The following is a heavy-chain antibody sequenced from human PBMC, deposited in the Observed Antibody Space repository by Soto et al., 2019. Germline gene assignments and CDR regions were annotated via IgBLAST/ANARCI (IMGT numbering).Heavy chain of an antibody. D-gene: IGHD4-17*01. J-gene: IGHJ4*02. CDR1: GGSISSGGYS. CDR3: AREGSYGDLNY. CDR2: SYHSGST. Sequence: SSETLSLTCAVSGGSISSGGYSWIWIRHPPGKGLEWIGYSYHSGSTYYNPSLKSRVTISVDRSKNQFSLKLSSVTAADTAVYYCAREGSYGDLNYWGQGTLVTVSS. V-gene: IGHV4-30-2*01.